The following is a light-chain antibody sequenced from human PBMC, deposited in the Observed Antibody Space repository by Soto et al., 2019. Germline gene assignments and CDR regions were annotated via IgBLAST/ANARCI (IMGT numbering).Light chain of an antibody. V-gene: IGKV3D-20*01. Sequence: TQSPSTLPAAIGDRVTITCRASQSVSNNFLGWYQQKPGLPPRLLIYDATSRANGIPERFSGRGSGTHFTLTISRLEPEDFAVYYCQQYGSTPWTFGRGTKVDI. J-gene: IGKJ1*01. CDR3: QQYGSTPWT. CDR2: DAT. CDR1: QSVSNNF.